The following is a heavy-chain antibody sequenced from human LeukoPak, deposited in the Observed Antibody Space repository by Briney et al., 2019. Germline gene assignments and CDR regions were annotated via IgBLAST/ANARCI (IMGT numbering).Heavy chain of an antibody. CDR3: TTEPTAGTLDLNY. V-gene: IGHV3-15*01. Sequence: GGSLRLSCAASGFTFSNAWMTWVRQSPGKGLEWVGRIKSKTDGGTTDYAAPVKGRFTISRDDSKNTLYLQMNSLKTEDTAVYYCTTEPTAGTLDLNYWGQGTLVTVSS. D-gene: IGHD6-13*01. J-gene: IGHJ4*02. CDR1: GFTFSNAW. CDR2: IKSKTDGGTT.